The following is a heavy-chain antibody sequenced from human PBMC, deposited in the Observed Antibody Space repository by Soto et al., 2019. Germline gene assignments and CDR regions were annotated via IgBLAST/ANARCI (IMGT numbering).Heavy chain of an antibody. CDR3: VRGVDSSFDY. V-gene: IGHV6-1*01. J-gene: IGHJ4*02. CDR2: TYYRSKWKN. Sequence: SQTLSLTCAISGDSVSSNSAAWNWIRQSPSRGLEWLGRTYYRSKWKNDYALSVNSRITINPDTSKNQFSLQLNSVTPEDTAVYYCVRGVDSSFDYWGQGTLVTVSS. D-gene: IGHD6-13*01. CDR1: GDSVSSNSAA.